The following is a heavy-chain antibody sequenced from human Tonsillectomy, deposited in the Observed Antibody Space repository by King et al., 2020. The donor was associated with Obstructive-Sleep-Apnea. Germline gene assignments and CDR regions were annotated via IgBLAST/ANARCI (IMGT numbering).Heavy chain of an antibody. CDR1: GFTFSSYT. CDR2: IRGTGVYT. Sequence: VQLVESGGGLIQPGGSLRLSCAASGFTFSSYTMSLVRQAPGKGLEWVSGIRGTGVYTSYADSVKGRFTVSRDNSKNTLYLQMNRLRAEDTAIYYCAKDQLWEKDYWGQGTLVTVSS. D-gene: IGHD5-18*01. J-gene: IGHJ4*02. CDR3: AKDQLWEKDY. V-gene: IGHV3-23*04.